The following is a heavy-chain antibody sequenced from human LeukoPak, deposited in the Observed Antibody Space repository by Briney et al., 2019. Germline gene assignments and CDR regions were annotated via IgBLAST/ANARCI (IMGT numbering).Heavy chain of an antibody. V-gene: IGHV1-24*01. D-gene: IGHD5-18*01. J-gene: IGHJ4*02. CDR1: GYTLTELS. Sequence: ASVTVSCKVSGYTLTELSMHWVRQAPGKGLEWVGGFDPEDGETIYAQKFQGRVTMAEDTSTDTAYMELSSLRSEDTAVYYCATGLSRIQLWGGLGYWGQGTLVTVSS. CDR3: ATGLSRIQLWGGLGY. CDR2: FDPEDGET.